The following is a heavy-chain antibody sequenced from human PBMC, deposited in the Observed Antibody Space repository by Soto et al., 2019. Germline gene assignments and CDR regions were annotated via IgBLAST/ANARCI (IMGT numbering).Heavy chain of an antibody. CDR3: ARHPIWFGELWIDY. J-gene: IGHJ4*02. CDR1: GGSISSSSYY. V-gene: IGHV4-39*01. D-gene: IGHD3-10*01. CDR2: IYYSGST. Sequence: SETLSLTCTVSGGSISSSSYYWGWIRQPPGKGLEWIGSIYYSGSTYYNPSLKSRVSISVDTSKNQFSLKLSSVTAADTAVYYCARHPIWFGELWIDYWGQGTLVTVSS.